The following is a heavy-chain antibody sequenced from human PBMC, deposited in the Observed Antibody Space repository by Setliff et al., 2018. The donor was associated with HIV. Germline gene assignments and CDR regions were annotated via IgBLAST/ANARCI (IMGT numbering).Heavy chain of an antibody. CDR2: IYTSGST. J-gene: IGHJ4*02. V-gene: IGHV4-61*08. Sequence: SETLSLTCTVSGGFISTGGYYWSWIRQPPGKGLEWIGYIYTSGSTNYNPSLKSRVTISVDTSKNQFSLKLSSVTAADTAVYYCARGLSFYDPGGFDYWGQGTLVTVSS. CDR3: ARGLSFYDPGGFDY. CDR1: GGFISTGGYY. D-gene: IGHD3-22*01.